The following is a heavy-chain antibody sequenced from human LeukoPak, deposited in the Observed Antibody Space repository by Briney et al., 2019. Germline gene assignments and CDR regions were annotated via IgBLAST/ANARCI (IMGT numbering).Heavy chain of an antibody. J-gene: IGHJ3*02. Sequence: GASVKVSCKASGGTFSSYAISWVRQAPGQGLEWMGGIIPIFGTANYAQEFQGRVTITADESTSTAYMELSSLRSEDTAVYYCASPRGCLSGSTSCYRLYAFDIWGQGTMVTVSS. D-gene: IGHD2-2*01. CDR1: GGTFSSYA. V-gene: IGHV1-69*13. CDR3: ASPRGCLSGSTSCYRLYAFDI. CDR2: IIPIFGTA.